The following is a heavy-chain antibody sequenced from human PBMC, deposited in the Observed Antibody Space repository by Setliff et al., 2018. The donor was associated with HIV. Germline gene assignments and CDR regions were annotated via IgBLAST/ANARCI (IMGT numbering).Heavy chain of an antibody. D-gene: IGHD3-10*01. V-gene: IGHV5-51*01. CDR2: IHPVDSDT. CDR1: GYSFTSNW. CDR3: ARLPYYVSVGVFDH. J-gene: IGHJ4*02. Sequence: GESLKISCKGSGYSFTSNWIGWVRQMPGKGLEWMGIIHPVDSDTRYNPSFEGQVIVSADKTITTAYLQLTSLKASDTAIYYCARLPYYVSVGVFDHWGKGTLVTVS.